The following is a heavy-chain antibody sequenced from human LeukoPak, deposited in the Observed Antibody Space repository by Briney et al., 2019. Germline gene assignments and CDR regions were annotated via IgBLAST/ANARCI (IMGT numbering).Heavy chain of an antibody. Sequence: SETLSLTCAVYGGSFSGYYWSWIRQPPGKGLEWIWEINHSGSTNYNPSLKSRVTISVDTSKNQFSLRLSSVTAADTAVYYCASLLDTLNYDFWSGYLDYWGQGTLVTVSS. V-gene: IGHV4-34*01. J-gene: IGHJ4*02. CDR2: INHSGST. CDR3: ASLLDTLNYDFWSGYLDY. CDR1: GGSFSGYY. D-gene: IGHD3-3*01.